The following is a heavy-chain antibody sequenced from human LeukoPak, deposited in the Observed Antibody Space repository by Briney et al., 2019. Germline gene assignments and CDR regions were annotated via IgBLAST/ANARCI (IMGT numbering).Heavy chain of an antibody. CDR1: GVTVSSVA. D-gene: IGHD1-26*01. V-gene: IGHV3-23*01. CDR2: LSRSGGST. Sequence: GGSLRLACAASGVTVSSVAGSVARQAPGKVLESVSALSRSGGSTYYADSVKGPFTISSDNRKNTLYGQINSLRGDGTAVYYCPKSRLGGRYSDLDYWGPWTLVTVSS. J-gene: IGHJ4*02. CDR3: PKSRLGGRYSDLDY.